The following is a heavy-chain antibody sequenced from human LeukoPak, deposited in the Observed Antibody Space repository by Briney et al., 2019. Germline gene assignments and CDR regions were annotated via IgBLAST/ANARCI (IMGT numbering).Heavy chain of an antibody. CDR2: INHSGST. D-gene: IGHD1-26*01. Sequence: PSETLSLTCAVYGGSFNGYFWSWIRQPPGKGLEWIGEINHSGSTNYNPSLKSRVTTSVDTSKNQFSLKLTSVTAADTAVYFCAKEWELQSYYYYYMDVWGKGTTVTVSS. V-gene: IGHV4-34*01. CDR3: AKEWELQSYYYYYMDV. J-gene: IGHJ6*03. CDR1: GGSFNGYF.